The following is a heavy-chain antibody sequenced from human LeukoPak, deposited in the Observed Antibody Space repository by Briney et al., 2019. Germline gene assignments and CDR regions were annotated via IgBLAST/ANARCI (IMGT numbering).Heavy chain of an antibody. D-gene: IGHD6-6*01. CDR3: ARRSRSSAWGY. CDR2: INHGGST. Sequence: SETLSLTCAVYGGSFSGYYWSWFRQPPGKGLEWIGEINHGGSTNYNPSLKSRVTISVDTSKNQFSLKLSSVTAADTAVYYCARRSRSSAWGYWGQGTLVTVSS. V-gene: IGHV4-34*01. CDR1: GGSFSGYY. J-gene: IGHJ4*02.